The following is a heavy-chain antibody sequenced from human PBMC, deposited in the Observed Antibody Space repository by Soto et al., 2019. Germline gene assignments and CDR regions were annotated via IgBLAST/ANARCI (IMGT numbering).Heavy chain of an antibody. D-gene: IGHD3-3*01. CDR1: GGSISSYY. CDR2: IYYSGST. V-gene: IGHV4-59*01. J-gene: IGHJ6*02. Sequence: SETLSLTCTVSGGSISSYYWSWIRQPPGKGLEWIGYIYYSGSTNYNPSLKSRVTISVDTSKNQFSLKLSSVTAADTAVYYCARGLWSGYYYYYGMDVWGQGTTVTVS. CDR3: ARGLWSGYYYYYGMDV.